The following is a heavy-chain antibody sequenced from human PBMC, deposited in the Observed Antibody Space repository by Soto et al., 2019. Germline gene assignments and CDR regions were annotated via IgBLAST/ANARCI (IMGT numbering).Heavy chain of an antibody. Sequence: GGLLRLSWTVSGFAFNNYGISWVRQATGKGLEWVSSISKSDYTYYSDSVKGRFTISRENAKNSVSLQMNTLRVEDTVFYYCAREDIIKIPPVSDFWGQGTLVPVSP. J-gene: IGHJ4*02. CDR2: ISKSDYT. CDR1: GFAFNNYG. V-gene: IGHV3-21*01. CDR3: AREDIIKIPPVSDF. D-gene: IGHD3-10*01.